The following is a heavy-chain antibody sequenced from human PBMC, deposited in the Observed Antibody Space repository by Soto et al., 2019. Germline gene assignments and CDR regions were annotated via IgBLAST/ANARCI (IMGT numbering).Heavy chain of an antibody. CDR1: RYTFTSYD. Sequence: ASVKVSCKASRYTFTSYDINWVRQATGQGLEWMGWMNPNSGNTGYAQKFQGRVTMTRNTSISTAYMELSSLRSEDTAVYYCAXGTAYYNFWSGFEGFDYWGQGTLVTVSS. CDR3: AXGTAYYNFWSGFEGFDY. CDR2: MNPNSGNT. J-gene: IGHJ4*02. V-gene: IGHV1-8*01. D-gene: IGHD3-3*01.